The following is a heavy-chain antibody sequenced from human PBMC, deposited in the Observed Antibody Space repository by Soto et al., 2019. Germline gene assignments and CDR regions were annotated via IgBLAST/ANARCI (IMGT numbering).Heavy chain of an antibody. V-gene: IGHV3-23*01. CDR3: AKPNTVVAATPSLSLWPGLVDY. CDR1: GFTFSSYA. D-gene: IGHD2-15*01. Sequence: PGGSLRLSCAASGFTFSSYAMSWVRQAPGKGLEWVSAISGSGGSTYYADSVKGRFTISRDNSKNTLYLQMNSLRAEDTAVYYCAKPNTVVAATPSLSLWPGLVDYWGQGTLVTVSS. J-gene: IGHJ4*02. CDR2: ISGSGGST.